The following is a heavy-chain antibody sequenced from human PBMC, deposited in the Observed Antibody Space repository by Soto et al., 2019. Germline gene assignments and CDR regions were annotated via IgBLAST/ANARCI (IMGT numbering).Heavy chain of an antibody. D-gene: IGHD1-7*01. CDR3: VRGTSTPVLDN. CDR1: GFTFRNYW. V-gene: IGHV3-7*03. CDR2: IKEDGSKK. J-gene: IGHJ4*02. Sequence: EVQLVESGGGLVQPGGSLRLSCAASGFTFRNYWMNWVRQAPGKGLEWVANIKEDGSKKTYVDSVKGRFTISRDNAKNSLYLQINSLRAEDTAVYYCVRGTSTPVLDNWGQGTLVTVSS.